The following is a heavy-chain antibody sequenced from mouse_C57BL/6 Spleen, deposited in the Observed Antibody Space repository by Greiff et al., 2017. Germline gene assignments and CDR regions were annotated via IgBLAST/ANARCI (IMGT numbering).Heavy chain of an antibody. Sequence: EVKLMESGGGLVKPGGSLKLSCAASGFTFSDYGMHWVRQAPEKGLEWVAYISSGSSTIYYADTVKGRFTISRDNAKNTLFLQMTRLRSEDTSMYYGARETVVWRTWFAYWGQGTLVTVSA. V-gene: IGHV5-17*01. CDR1: GFTFSDYG. CDR3: ARETVVWRTWFAY. J-gene: IGHJ3*01. CDR2: ISSGSSTI. D-gene: IGHD1-1*01.